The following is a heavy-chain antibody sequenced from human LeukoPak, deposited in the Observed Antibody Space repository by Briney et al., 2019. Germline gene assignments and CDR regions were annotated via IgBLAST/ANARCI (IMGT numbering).Heavy chain of an antibody. Sequence: GGSLRLSCAASGFTFSSYGMHWVRQAPGKGLEWVAVIWYDGSNKYYADSVKGRFTISRDNSKNTLYLQMNSPRAEDTAVYYCARGLGVPATSLDAVDIWGQGTMVIVSS. CDR2: IWYDGSNK. J-gene: IGHJ3*02. CDR1: GFTFSSYG. D-gene: IGHD1-26*01. V-gene: IGHV3-33*01. CDR3: ARGLGVPATSLDAVDI.